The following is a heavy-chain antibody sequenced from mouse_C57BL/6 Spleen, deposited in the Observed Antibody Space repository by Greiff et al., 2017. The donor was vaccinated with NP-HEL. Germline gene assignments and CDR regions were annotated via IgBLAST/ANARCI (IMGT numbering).Heavy chain of an antibody. CDR2: IYPGSGNT. CDR1: GYTFTDYY. V-gene: IGHV1-76*01. D-gene: IGHD2-2*01. Sequence: VQVVESGAELVRPGASVKLSCKASGYTFTDYYINWVQQRPGQGLEWIGRIYPGSGNTYYNEKLKGKATLTAEKSSSTAYMQLSSLTSEYSAVYVCARRGGYVVIAYWGQGTLVTVSA. CDR3: ARRGGYVVIAY. J-gene: IGHJ3*01.